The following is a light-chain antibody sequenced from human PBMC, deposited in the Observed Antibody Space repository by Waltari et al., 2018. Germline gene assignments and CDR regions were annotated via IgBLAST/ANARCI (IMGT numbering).Light chain of an antibody. J-gene: IGKJ1*01. CDR1: QSITRNY. CDR2: GAT. CDR3: HQYGTSPWT. V-gene: IGKV3-20*01. Sequence: EIVLTQFPGTLSLSAGERATIACRASQSITRNYLAWFQQKPGQPPRLLIYGATNGATGVPDRFSGSGSGTDFTLTIARLEPEDFAVYYCHQYGTSPWTFGQGTKVEI.